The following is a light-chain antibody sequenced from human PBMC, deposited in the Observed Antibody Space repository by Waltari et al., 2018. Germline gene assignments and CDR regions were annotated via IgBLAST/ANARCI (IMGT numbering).Light chain of an antibody. CDR1: QSISNY. J-gene: IGKJ2*03. CDR2: KAS. V-gene: IGKV1-5*03. Sequence: DIQMTQSPSTLSASVGDTITITCRASQSISNYLAWYQQKPGKAPKLLSYKASSSGSGVPSRFSGSGSGTEFTLTISSLQPDDFATYYCQQYNTYSSFGQGTKLEIK. CDR3: QQYNTYSS.